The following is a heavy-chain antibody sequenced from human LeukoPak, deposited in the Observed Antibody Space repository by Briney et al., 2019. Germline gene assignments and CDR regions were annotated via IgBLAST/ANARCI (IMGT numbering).Heavy chain of an antibody. Sequence: GGSLRLSCAASGFTFSSYSMNWVRQAPGKGLEWVSVISDNSVITYYADSVKGRFTISRDNSKNTLYLLMKSLRAEDTAIYYCAKEVHKVYYYGMDVWGQGTTVIVSS. J-gene: IGHJ6*02. CDR2: ISDNSVIT. CDR1: GFTFSSYS. CDR3: AKEVHKVYYYGMDV. V-gene: IGHV3-23*01.